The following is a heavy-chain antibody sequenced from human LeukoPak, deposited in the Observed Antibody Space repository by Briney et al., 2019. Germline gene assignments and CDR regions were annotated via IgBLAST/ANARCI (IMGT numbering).Heavy chain of an antibody. V-gene: IGHV1-69*13. J-gene: IGHJ4*02. CDR2: IIPIFGTA. CDR1: GGTFSSYA. CDR3: ARETGHGYNWMGY. Sequence: SVKVSCKASGGTFSSYAISWVRQAPGQGLEWMGGIIPIFGTANSAQTFQGRVTITADESTSTAYMELRSLRSEDTAVYYCARETGHGYNWMGYWGQGSLVTVSS. D-gene: IGHD5-24*01.